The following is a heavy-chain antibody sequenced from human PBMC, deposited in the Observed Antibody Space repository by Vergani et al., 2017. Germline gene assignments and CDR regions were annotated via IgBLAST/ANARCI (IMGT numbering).Heavy chain of an antibody. Sequence: QVQLQESGPGLVKPSQTLSLTCTVSGASIRSGNYHWNWIRKAAGKGLEWIGYIYASGSTKYNPSLESRITMSVDTSKNQFSLKVSSVTAADTAVYYCTRHWAVVAANNWFDPWGQGTLVTVSS. CDR3: TRHWAVVAANNWFDP. D-gene: IGHD2-15*01. CDR1: GASIRSGNYH. V-gene: IGHV4-61*02. J-gene: IGHJ5*02. CDR2: IYASGST.